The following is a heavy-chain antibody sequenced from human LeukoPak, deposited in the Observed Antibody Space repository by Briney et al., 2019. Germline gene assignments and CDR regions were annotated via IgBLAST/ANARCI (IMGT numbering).Heavy chain of an antibody. J-gene: IGHJ4*02. Sequence: ASVKVSFKATGYTFTSYGISWVRQAPGQGLEWMGWISGYSGNTNYAQKLQGRVTMTTDTSTNTAYMELRSLRSDDTALYYCARVGGYCTGGICYDYWGQGTLVTVSS. CDR1: GYTFTSYG. CDR3: ARVGGYCTGGICYDY. CDR2: ISGYSGNT. D-gene: IGHD2-15*01. V-gene: IGHV1-18*01.